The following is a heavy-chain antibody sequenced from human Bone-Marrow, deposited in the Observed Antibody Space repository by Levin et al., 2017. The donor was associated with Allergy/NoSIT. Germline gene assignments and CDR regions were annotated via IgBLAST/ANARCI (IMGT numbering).Heavy chain of an antibody. J-gene: IGHJ6*02. CDR3: AKDLGFGETPFYYYYYYGMDV. CDR2: ISYDGSNK. CDR1: GFTFSSYG. V-gene: IGHV3-30*18. D-gene: IGHD3-10*01. Sequence: GGSLRLSCAASGFTFSSYGMHWVRQAPGKGLEWVAVISYDGSNKYYADSVKGRFTISRDNSKNTLYLQMNSLRAEDTAVYYCAKDLGFGETPFYYYYYYGMDVWGQGTTVTVSS.